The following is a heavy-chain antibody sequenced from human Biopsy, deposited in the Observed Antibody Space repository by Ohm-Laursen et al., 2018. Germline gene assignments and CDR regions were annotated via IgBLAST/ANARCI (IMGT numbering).Heavy chain of an antibody. D-gene: IGHD3/OR15-3a*01. CDR2: IYYSGST. V-gene: IGHV4-61*05. Sequence: SETLSLTCTVSGGSISNNNYYWGWIRQPPGRGLEWVGSIYYSGSTNYNPSLKSRVTISADTSKSQLSLHLTSVTAADTAVYYCASRGLVMASDYYFDDWGQGTLVTVSS. J-gene: IGHJ4*02. CDR1: GGSISNNNYY. CDR3: ASRGLVMASDYYFDD.